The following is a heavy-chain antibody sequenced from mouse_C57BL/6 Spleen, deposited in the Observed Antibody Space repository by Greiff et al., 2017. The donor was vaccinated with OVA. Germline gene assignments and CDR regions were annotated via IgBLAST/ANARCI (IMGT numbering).Heavy chain of an antibody. CDR2: ISRGGDYI. CDR3: TRSPDGYYWYFDV. Sequence: EVQRVESGEGLVKPGGSLKLSCAASGFTFSSYAMSWVRQTPEKRLEWVAYISRGGDYIYYADTVKGRFTISRDNARNTLYLQMSSLKSEDTAMYYCTRSPDGYYWYFDVWGTGTTVTVSS. V-gene: IGHV5-9-1*02. J-gene: IGHJ1*03. CDR1: GFTFSSYA. D-gene: IGHD2-3*01.